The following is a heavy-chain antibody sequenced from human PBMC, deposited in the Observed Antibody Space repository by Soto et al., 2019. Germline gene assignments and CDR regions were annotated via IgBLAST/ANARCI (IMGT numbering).Heavy chain of an antibody. J-gene: IGHJ6*03. CDR3: AKGVAAAQLYYYYMDV. V-gene: IGHV3-30*18. CDR2: ISYDGSNK. D-gene: IGHD6-13*01. CDR1: GFTFSSYG. Sequence: GGSLRLSCAASGFTFSSYGMHWVRQAPGKGLEWVEVISYDGSNKYYADSVKGRFTISRDNSKNKLYLQMNSLRAEDTAVYYCAKGVAAAQLYYYYMDVWGKGTTVTVSS.